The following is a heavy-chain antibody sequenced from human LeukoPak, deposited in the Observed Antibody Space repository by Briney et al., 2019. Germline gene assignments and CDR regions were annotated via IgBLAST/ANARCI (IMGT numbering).Heavy chain of an antibody. Sequence: GGSLRLSCAASGFTVSSNYMSWVRQAPGKGLERVSVIYSGGSTYYADSVKGRFTISRDNSKNTLYLQMNSLRAEDTAVYYCAREPGIVGATGVMNYYYYYGMDVWGQGTTVIVSS. D-gene: IGHD1-26*01. CDR2: IYSGGST. J-gene: IGHJ6*02. V-gene: IGHV3-53*01. CDR1: GFTVSSNY. CDR3: AREPGIVGATGVMNYYYYYGMDV.